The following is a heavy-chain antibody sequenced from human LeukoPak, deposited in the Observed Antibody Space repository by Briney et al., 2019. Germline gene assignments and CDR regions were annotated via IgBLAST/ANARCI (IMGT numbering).Heavy chain of an antibody. D-gene: IGHD4-11*01. J-gene: IGHJ2*01. V-gene: IGHV4-39*01. CDR1: GGSISSSSYY. Sequence: PSETLSLTCTVSGGSISSSSYYLGWIRQPPGKGLEWIGSIYYSGNTYYNPSLKSRVTISVDTSKNQFSLKLSSVTAADTAVYYCARMTTVWYFDLWGRGTLVTVSS. CDR2: IYYSGNT. CDR3: ARMTTVWYFDL.